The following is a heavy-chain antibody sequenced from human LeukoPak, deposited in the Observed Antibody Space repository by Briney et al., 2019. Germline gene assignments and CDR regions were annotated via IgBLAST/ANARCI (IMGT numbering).Heavy chain of an antibody. CDR1: GYTFTSYG. CDR2: INPSGGSA. D-gene: IGHD6-19*01. Sequence: ASARVSCKASGYTFTSYGISWVRQAPGQGLEWMGIINPSGGSASYAQKFQGRVTMTRDMSTSTVYMELSSLRSEDTAVYYCARGGSAWSGWSDPWGQGTLVTVSS. J-gene: IGHJ5*02. CDR3: ARGGSAWSGWSDP. V-gene: IGHV1-46*01.